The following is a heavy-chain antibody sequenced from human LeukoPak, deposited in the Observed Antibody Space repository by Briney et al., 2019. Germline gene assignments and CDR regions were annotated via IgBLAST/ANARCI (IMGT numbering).Heavy chain of an antibody. CDR3: ARTLVVINDAFDI. D-gene: IGHD3-22*01. J-gene: IGHJ3*02. V-gene: IGHV1-2*02. CDR2: INPNSGDT. CDR1: GYTFAGYY. Sequence: ASVKVSCKTSGYTFAGYYIHWVRQAPGQGLEWMGWINPNSGDTNYAQKFQGRVSMTGDTSISTAYMELSRLRSDDTAVYYCARTLVVINDAFDIWGQGTMVTVSS.